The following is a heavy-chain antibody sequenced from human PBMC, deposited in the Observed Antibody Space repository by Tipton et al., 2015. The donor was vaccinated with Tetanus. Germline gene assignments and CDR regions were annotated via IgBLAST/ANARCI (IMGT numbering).Heavy chain of an antibody. CDR3: ARGGLCVGPACAGISPLLDV. CDR2: IYYNGST. D-gene: IGHD2-15*01. J-gene: IGHJ2*01. CDR1: GGSLSTSH. V-gene: IGHV4-59*01. Sequence: TLSLTCTVSGGSLSTSHWAWIRQSPGKGLEWIGHIYYNGSTKYNPSLKSRVTVSLDTSKKHFSLRLSSVTAADTAVYYCARGGLCVGPACAGISPLLDVWGRGTLVTVSS.